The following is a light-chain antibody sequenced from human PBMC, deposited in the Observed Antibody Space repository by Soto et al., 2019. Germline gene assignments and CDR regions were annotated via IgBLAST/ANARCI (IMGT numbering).Light chain of an antibody. V-gene: IGLV1-44*01. CDR3: AAWDDSLNGRV. CDR1: NSNIGSNT. Sequence: QSVLTQPPSASGTPGQRVTISCSGSNSNIGSNTVNCYQQLPGTAPKLLIYYDNLRPSGVPDRISGSKSGTSASLAISGLQSDDDADYYCAAWDDSLNGRVFGTGTKLTVL. CDR2: YDN. J-gene: IGLJ1*01.